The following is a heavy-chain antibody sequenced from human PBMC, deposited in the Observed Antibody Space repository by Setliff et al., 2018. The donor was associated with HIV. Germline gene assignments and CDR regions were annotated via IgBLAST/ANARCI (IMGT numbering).Heavy chain of an antibody. CDR2: VSYGGTNT. V-gene: IGHV3-30*04. J-gene: IGHJ6*02. CDR1: GFTFSSYE. CDR3: AKGFQRFYYYYGMDV. Sequence: PGGSLRLSCAASGFTFSSYEMDWFRQAPGKGLEWVAVVSYGGTNTYYADSVKGRFTISRDNSKNTLYLQMNSLRAEDTAVYYCAKGFQRFYYYYGMDVWGQGTTVTVSS.